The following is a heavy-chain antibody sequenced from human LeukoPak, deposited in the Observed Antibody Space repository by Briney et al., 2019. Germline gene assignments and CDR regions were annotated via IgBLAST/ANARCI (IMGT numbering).Heavy chain of an antibody. CDR3: ARRGKGMVRGVTIFRNGSGAFDI. V-gene: IGHV4-59*08. Sequence: SETLSLTCTVSGCSISSYHWSWIRQPPGKGLEWIGYIYYSGSTNYNPSLKSRVTISVDTSKNQFSLKLSSVTAADTAVYYCARRGKGMVRGVTIFRNGSGAFDIWGQGTMVTVSS. CDR2: IYYSGST. D-gene: IGHD3-10*01. J-gene: IGHJ3*02. CDR1: GCSISSYH.